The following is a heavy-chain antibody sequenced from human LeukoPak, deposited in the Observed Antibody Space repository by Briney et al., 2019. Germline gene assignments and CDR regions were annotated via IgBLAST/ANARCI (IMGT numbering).Heavy chain of an antibody. Sequence: PSQTLSLTCTVSGDSISSGSYYWSWIRQPAGKGLEWIGRIYTSGSTNYNPSLKSRVTISVDTSKNQFSLKLSSVTAADTAVYYCARALGYCSSTSCYDAFDIWGQGTMVTVSS. CDR3: ARALGYCSSTSCYDAFDI. V-gene: IGHV4-61*02. CDR1: GDSISSGSYY. D-gene: IGHD2-2*01. CDR2: IYTSGST. J-gene: IGHJ3*02.